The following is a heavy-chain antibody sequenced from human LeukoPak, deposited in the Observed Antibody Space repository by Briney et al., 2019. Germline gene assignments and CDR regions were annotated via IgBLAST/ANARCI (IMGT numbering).Heavy chain of an antibody. CDR3: AKRNNFDY. D-gene: IGHD5-24*01. CDR1: GFSFSSYW. J-gene: IGHJ4*02. V-gene: IGHV3-7*02. CDR2: IKEDGSEK. Sequence: AGSLTLSCVASGFSFSSYWMSWVRQAPGKGLEWVANIKEDGSEKYYVDSVKGRFTISRDNAKNSLYLQMNSLRVEDTAVYYCAKRNNFDYWGQGTLVTVSS.